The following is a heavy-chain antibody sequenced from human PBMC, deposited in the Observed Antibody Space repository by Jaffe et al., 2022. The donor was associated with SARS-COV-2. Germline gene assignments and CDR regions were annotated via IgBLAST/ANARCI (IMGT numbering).Heavy chain of an antibody. J-gene: IGHJ4*02. Sequence: QVQLVESGGGVVQPGRSLRLSCAPSGFIFSNYAMHWVRQAPGKGLEWVAIISSDGGNKYYADSVKGRFTISRDNSKNTLYLQMNSLRAEDTAVYYCARDPVDTIKWWFGTLDYWGQGTLVTVSS. CDR3: ARDPVDTIKWWFGTLDY. CDR1: GFIFSNYA. CDR2: ISSDGGNK. V-gene: IGHV3-30*04. D-gene: IGHD2-15*01.